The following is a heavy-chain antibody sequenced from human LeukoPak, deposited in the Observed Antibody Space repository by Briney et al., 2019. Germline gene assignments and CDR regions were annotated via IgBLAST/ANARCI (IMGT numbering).Heavy chain of an antibody. J-gene: IGHJ3*02. Sequence: PSETLSLTCAVYGGSFSGYYWSWIRQPPGKGLEWIGEISHSGSTNYNPSLKSRVTISVDTSKNQFSLKLSSVTAADTAVYYCARVHSSSWYVGAFDIWGQGTMVTVSS. CDR3: ARVHSSSWYVGAFDI. CDR2: ISHSGST. D-gene: IGHD6-13*01. V-gene: IGHV4-34*01. CDR1: GGSFSGYY.